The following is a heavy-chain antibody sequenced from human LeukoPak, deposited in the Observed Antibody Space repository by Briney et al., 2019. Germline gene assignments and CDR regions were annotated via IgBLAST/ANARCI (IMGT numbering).Heavy chain of an antibody. D-gene: IGHD1-26*01. CDR1: GGSISSYY. CDR2: IYTSGTT. V-gene: IGHV4-4*07. Sequence: PSETLSLTCTVSGGSISSYYWSWIRQPAGKGLEWIGRIYTSGTTNYNPSLKSRVTMSVGTSKSQFSLRLSSVTAADTATYYCSRESGAFCPFGYWGQGTLVIVSS. CDR3: SRESGAFCPFGY. J-gene: IGHJ4*02.